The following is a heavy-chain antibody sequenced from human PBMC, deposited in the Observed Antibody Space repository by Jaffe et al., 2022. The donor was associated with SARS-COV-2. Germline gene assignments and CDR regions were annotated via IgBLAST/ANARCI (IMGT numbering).Heavy chain of an antibody. V-gene: IGHV4-4*07. J-gene: IGHJ5*02. CDR3: ARDRTGRPVGWVDP. Sequence: QVQLQESGPRLVKPSETLSLTCSVSGASVRNNFWSWFRQPAGKGLEWIGRVFSKGSAYYNPSLESRVIMSLDVSNNEVSLELTSVTAADTAVYYCARDRTGRPVGWVDPWGQGILVTVSS. D-gene: IGHD3-10*01. CDR1: GASVRNNF. CDR2: VFSKGSA.